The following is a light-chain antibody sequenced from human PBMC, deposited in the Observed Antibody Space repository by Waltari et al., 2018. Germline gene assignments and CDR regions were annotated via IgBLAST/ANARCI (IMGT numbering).Light chain of an antibody. J-gene: IGKJ2*01. V-gene: IGKV3D-15*01. Sequence: EIVMTQSPVTMSVSPGEGVTLSCTASESVGTDVAWYRHKPGQPPRLRIYFGSTRATGVPARISGSGSGTDFSLTISSLESEDFAFYYCQQSRQWPRRTFGQGTKLE. CDR2: FGS. CDR3: QQSRQWPRRT. CDR1: ESVGTD.